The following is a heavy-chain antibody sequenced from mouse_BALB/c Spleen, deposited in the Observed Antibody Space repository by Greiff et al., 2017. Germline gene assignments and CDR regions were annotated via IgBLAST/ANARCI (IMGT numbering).Heavy chain of an antibody. CDR2: INPYNDGT. D-gene: IGHD2-4*01. CDR3: ARGGSTMITTGFAY. Sequence: QVQLQQPGAELVGPGASVKLSCKASGYTFTSYWINWVKQRPGQGLEWIGYINPYNDGTKYNEKFKGKATLTSDKSSSTAYMELSSLTSEDSAVYYCARGGSTMITTGFAYWGQGTLVTVSA. V-gene: IGHV1-53*01. CDR1: GYTFTSYW. J-gene: IGHJ3*01.